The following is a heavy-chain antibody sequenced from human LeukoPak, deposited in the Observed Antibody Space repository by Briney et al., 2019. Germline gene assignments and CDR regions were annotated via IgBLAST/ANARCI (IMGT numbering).Heavy chain of an antibody. CDR2: IIPIFGTA. D-gene: IGHD3-22*01. Sequence: SVKVSCKASGGTFSRYAISWVRQAPGQGLEWMGGIIPIFGTANYTKKFQGRVTITADESTSAAYMELSSLRSEDTAVYYCARDRYYSDSSGYTPHYFDYWGQGTPVTVSS. V-gene: IGHV1-69*13. CDR3: ARDRYYSDSSGYTPHYFDY. CDR1: GGTFSRYA. J-gene: IGHJ4*02.